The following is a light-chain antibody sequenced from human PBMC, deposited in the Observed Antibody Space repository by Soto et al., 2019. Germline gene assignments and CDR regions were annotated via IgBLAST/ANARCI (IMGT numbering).Light chain of an antibody. V-gene: IGLV2-14*01. Sequence: QSVLTQPASVSGSPGQSVTISCTGTSSDVGGYNSVSWYQQHPGKAPKLMIYDVSNRPSGVSDRFSGSKSGNTASLTISGLQAEDEADYYCGSYTRSSTLVVFGGGTKLTVL. CDR2: DVS. J-gene: IGLJ2*01. CDR1: SSDVGGYNS. CDR3: GSYTRSSTLVV.